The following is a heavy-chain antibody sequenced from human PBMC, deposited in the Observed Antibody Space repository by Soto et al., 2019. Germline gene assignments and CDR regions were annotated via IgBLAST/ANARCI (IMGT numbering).Heavy chain of an antibody. CDR3: AHIGVSRWFDF. CDR2: IYWHDDK. CDR1: GFSLSTRGVG. J-gene: IGHJ4*02. Sequence: QITLKESGPPLVKPTQTLTLTCTFSGFSLSTRGVGVGWIRQPPGKALEWLALIYWHDDKRYSPSLKTRLTITKDTSKNQVVLTLTNMDPVDTAKYSCAHIGVSRWFDFWGQGTLVTVSS. V-gene: IGHV2-5*01. D-gene: IGHD6-13*01.